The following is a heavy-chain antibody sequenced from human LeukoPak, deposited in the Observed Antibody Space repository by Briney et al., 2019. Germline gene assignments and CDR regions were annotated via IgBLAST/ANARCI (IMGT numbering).Heavy chain of an antibody. J-gene: IGHJ4*02. Sequence: GGSLRLSCAASGFRFNDYYMDWVRQAPGKGLEWVGRVRNEAQSYNTEYAASVKGRFTISRDDSRNSLYLQMNSLKTEDTAVYYCVRGGVGYCSSTTCYDLDYWGQGTLVTVSS. CDR2: VRNEAQSYNT. V-gene: IGHV3-72*01. CDR3: VRGGVGYCSSTTCYDLDY. CDR1: GFRFNDYY. D-gene: IGHD2-2*01.